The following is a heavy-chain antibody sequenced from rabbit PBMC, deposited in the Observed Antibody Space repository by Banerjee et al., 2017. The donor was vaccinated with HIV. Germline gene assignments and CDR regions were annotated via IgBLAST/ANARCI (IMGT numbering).Heavy chain of an antibody. D-gene: IGHD1-1*01. CDR2: IYNGDGST. J-gene: IGHJ4*01. Sequence: QEQLVESGGGLVKPEGSLTLTCKASGFDLSSRYYMCWVRQAPGEGPEWIACIYNGDGSTYYASWAKGRFTISKSSSTTVTLQMTSLTAADTATYFCARYVSVSGDYDLWGQGTLVTVS. CDR1: GFDLSSRYY. CDR3: ARYVSVSGDYDL. V-gene: IGHV1S45*01.